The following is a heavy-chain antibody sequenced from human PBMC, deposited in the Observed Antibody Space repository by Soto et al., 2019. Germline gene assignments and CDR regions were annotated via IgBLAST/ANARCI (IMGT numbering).Heavy chain of an antibody. CDR2: INPNSGGT. CDR1: GYTFTGYY. D-gene: IGHD6-19*01. J-gene: IGHJ3*02. CDR3: ASGIAVAGLGHHDAFDI. Sequence: QVQLVQSGAEVKKPGASVKVSCKASGYTFTGYYMHWVRQAPGQGLEWMGWINPNSGGTNYAQKFQGWVTMTRDTSISTAYMELSRLRSDDTAVYYCASGIAVAGLGHHDAFDIWGQGTMVTVSS. V-gene: IGHV1-2*04.